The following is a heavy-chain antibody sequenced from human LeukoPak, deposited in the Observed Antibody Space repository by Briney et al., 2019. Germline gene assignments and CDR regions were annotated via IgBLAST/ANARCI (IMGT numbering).Heavy chain of an antibody. J-gene: IGHJ4*02. D-gene: IGHD3-10*01. Sequence: ASVKVSCKASGYTFTSYGISWVRQAPGQGLEWMGWISAYNGNTNYAQKLQGRVTMTTDTSTSTAYMELRSLRPDDTAVYYCARDRLLWFGELPDFDYWGQGTLVTVSS. CDR1: GYTFTSYG. V-gene: IGHV1-18*01. CDR2: ISAYNGNT. CDR3: ARDRLLWFGELPDFDY.